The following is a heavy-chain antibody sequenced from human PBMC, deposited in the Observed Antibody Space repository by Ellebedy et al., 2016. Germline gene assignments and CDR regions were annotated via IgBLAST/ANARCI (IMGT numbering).Heavy chain of an antibody. J-gene: IGHJ6*02. CDR1: GFTFSSYS. Sequence: GESLKISCAASGFTFSSYSMNWVRQAPGKGLQWVSSISSSSSYIYYADSVKGRFTMSQDNAKNSLYLQMNSLRAEDTAVYYCARDSCSSISCFPPYYYYGMDVWGQGTTVTVSS. V-gene: IGHV3-21*01. CDR3: ARDSCSSISCFPPYYYYGMDV. D-gene: IGHD2-2*01. CDR2: ISSSSSYI.